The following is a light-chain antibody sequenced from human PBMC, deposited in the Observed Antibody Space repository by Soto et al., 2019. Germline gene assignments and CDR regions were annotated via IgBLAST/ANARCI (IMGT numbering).Light chain of an antibody. V-gene: IGLV2-14*01. CDR1: SSDVGGYNY. CDR2: DVS. Sequence: QSALTQPASVSGSPGQSITISCTGTSSDVGGYNYVSWYKQHPGKAPKLMIYDVSNPPSGVSNRFSGSKSGNTASLTISGLQSEDEADYYCSSYTSSLYVFGTGTKLTVL. CDR3: SSYTSSLYV. J-gene: IGLJ1*01.